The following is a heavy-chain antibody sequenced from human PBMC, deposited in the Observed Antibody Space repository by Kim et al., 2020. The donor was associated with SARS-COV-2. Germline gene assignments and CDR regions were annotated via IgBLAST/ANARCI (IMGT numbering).Heavy chain of an antibody. CDR3: ARYSGYDLHVFYYGMDV. D-gene: IGHD5-12*01. CDR2: IYPGDSDT. CDR1: GYSFTSYW. J-gene: IGHJ6*02. Sequence: GESLKISCKGSGYSFTSYWIGWVRQMPGKGLEWMGIIYPGDSDTRYSPSFQGQVTISADKSISTAYLQWSSLKASDTAMYYCARYSGYDLHVFYYGMDVWGQGTTVTVSS. V-gene: IGHV5-51*01.